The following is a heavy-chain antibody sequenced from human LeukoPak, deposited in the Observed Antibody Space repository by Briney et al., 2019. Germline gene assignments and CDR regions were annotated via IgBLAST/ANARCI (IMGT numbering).Heavy chain of an antibody. CDR2: IDAGNGNT. CDR1: GYTFTNYY. J-gene: IGHJ4*02. CDR3: ARESCSGGSCHYYFDY. Sequence: ASVKVSCKASGYTFTNYYMHWVRQTPGQGLEWMGWIDAGNGNTKYSQKFQGRVTITRDTSASTAYMELSSLRSEDTAVYYCARESCSGGSCHYYFDYWGQGTLVTVSS. D-gene: IGHD2-15*01. V-gene: IGHV1-3*01.